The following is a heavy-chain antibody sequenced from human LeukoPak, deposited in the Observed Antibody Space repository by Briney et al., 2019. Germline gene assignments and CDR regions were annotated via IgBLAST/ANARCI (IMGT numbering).Heavy chain of an antibody. Sequence: GGSLRLSCAVSGFTFSIYAMSWVRQAPGKGLEWVSIISGSGDVTYYVDSVKGRFTISRDNSKNTLYLQMNGLRAEDTAVYYCAKGLDYGGYFDYWGQGTLVTVSS. CDR1: GFTFSIYA. CDR3: AKGLDYGGYFDY. CDR2: ISGSGDVT. J-gene: IGHJ4*02. V-gene: IGHV3-23*01. D-gene: IGHD4-23*01.